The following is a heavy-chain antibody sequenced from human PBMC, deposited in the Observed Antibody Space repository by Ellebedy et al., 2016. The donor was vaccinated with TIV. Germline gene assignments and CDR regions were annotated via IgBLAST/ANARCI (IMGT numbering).Heavy chain of an antibody. CDR3: AKALDYSSSSLYDY. J-gene: IGHJ4*02. V-gene: IGHV3-21*01. CDR2: ISSSSSYI. CDR1: GFTFSSYA. Sequence: GESLKISXAASGFTFSSYAMSWVRQAPGKGLEWVSSISSSSSYIYYADSVKGRFTISRDNAKNSLYLQMNSLRAEDTAVYYCAKALDYSSSSLYDYWGQGTLVTVSS. D-gene: IGHD6-6*01.